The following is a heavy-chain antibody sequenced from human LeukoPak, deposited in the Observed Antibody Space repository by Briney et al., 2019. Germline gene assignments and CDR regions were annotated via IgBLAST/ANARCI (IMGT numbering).Heavy chain of an antibody. Sequence: GASVKVSCKASGYTFTSYYIHWVRQSPRQGLEWMGIINPSGGSTSYAQKFQGRVTMTRDMSTSTVYMELSSLRSEDTAVYYCAREASTVTSLDYWGQGTLVTVSS. CDR1: GYTFTSYY. CDR3: AREASTVTSLDY. V-gene: IGHV1-46*01. D-gene: IGHD4-17*01. CDR2: INPSGGST. J-gene: IGHJ4*02.